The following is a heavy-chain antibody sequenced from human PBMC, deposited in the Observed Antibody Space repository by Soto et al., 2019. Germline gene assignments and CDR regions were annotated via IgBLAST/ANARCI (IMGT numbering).Heavy chain of an antibody. J-gene: IGHJ4*02. Sequence: ASVKVSCKASGYTFTGYYMHWVRQAPGQGLEWMGWINPNSGGTNYAQKFQGWVTMTRDTSISTAYMELSRLRSDDTAVYYCARAYYDFWSGYHYDYWGQGTLVTVSS. CDR3: ARAYYDFWSGYHYDY. CDR1: GYTFTGYY. D-gene: IGHD3-3*01. V-gene: IGHV1-2*04. CDR2: INPNSGGT.